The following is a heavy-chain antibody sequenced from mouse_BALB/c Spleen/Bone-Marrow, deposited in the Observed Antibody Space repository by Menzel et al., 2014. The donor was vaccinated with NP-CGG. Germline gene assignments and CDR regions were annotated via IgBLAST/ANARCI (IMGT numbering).Heavy chain of an antibody. V-gene: IGHV4-1*02. Sequence: EVQLVESGGGLVQPGGSLKLPCAASGFDFRRYWMSWVRQAPGKGLEWIGEINPESSTINYTPSLKDKFIISRDNAKNTLYLQMSKVRSEDTALYYCARLGYFGYFVDWRKCTTLPVSS. D-gene: IGHD2-3*01. CDR2: INPESSTI. CDR3: ARLGYFGYFVD. CDR1: GFDFRRYW. J-gene: IGHJ2*01.